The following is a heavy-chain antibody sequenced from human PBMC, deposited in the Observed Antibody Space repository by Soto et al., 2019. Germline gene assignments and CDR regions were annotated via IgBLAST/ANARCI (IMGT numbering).Heavy chain of an antibody. V-gene: IGHV3-11*01. J-gene: IGHJ4*02. Sequence: PGGSLRLSCAPSPFPFSDYYMSWIRQAPGKGLDWVPHTTNRGSTKYYADSVKGRFTNSRDNAKNSLFLQMNSLRAEDTAVYYCARTLAARFDYWGQGTPVTVSS. CDR2: TTNRGSTK. CDR3: ARTLAARFDY. CDR1: PFPFSDYY. D-gene: IGHD6-6*01.